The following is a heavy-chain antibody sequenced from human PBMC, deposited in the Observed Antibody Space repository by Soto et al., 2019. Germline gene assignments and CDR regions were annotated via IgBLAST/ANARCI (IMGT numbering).Heavy chain of an antibody. CDR1: GDTFTDYY. Sequence: QVQLVQSGAEVKKPGASVKVSCKASGDTFTDYYIHWVRQAPGQGLEWMGTVNPSGGHTTYAQHFLGRTATPRXXSXRTRYMELTSLTSEDTAVYYCARGGHVVVVTAALDYWGQGTLVTVSS. CDR3: ARGGHVVVVTAALDY. J-gene: IGHJ4*02. V-gene: IGHV1-46*01. CDR2: VNPSGGHT. D-gene: IGHD2-21*02.